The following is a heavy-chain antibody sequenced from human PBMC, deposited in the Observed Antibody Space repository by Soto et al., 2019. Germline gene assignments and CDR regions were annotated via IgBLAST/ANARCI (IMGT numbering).Heavy chain of an antibody. CDR1: SGSIRTTNW. V-gene: IGHV4-4*02. J-gene: IGHJ6*02. Sequence: QVQLQESGPGLVKPSGTLSLTCAVSSGSIRTTNWWSWVRQTPGKGLEWIGEIFHSGNTYYNTSLASRVTISVDTSKNQSSLNLRSVTAADTAVYYCARRTWGMDVWGQGTTVTGSS. CDR2: IFHSGNT. D-gene: IGHD2-8*01. CDR3: ARRTWGMDV.